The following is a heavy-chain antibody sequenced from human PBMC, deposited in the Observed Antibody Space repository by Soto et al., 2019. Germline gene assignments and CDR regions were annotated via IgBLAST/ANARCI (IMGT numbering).Heavy chain of an antibody. CDR3: ERESDPAKAFDI. CDR2: ISGASTDI. Sequence: LRLSCAASGFSFSSYTLNWFRQAPEKGLEWVSSISGASTDIYYTDLVKGRFNISRDNVKNSLFLQMNSLRAEDTAVYSCERESDPAKAFDIWGQGTMVTVSS. V-gene: IGHV3-21*01. CDR1: GFSFSSYT. J-gene: IGHJ3*02.